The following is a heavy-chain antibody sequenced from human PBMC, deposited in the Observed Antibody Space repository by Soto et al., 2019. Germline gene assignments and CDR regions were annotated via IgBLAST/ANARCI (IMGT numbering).Heavy chain of an antibody. CDR1: GGTFSSYA. Sequence: WASVKVSCKASGGTFSSYAISWVRQAPGQGLEWMGGIIPIFGTANYAQKFQGRVTITADESTSTAYMELSSLRSEDTAVYYCARANWNYHTNGGMDVWGQGTTVTVSS. V-gene: IGHV1-69*13. J-gene: IGHJ6*02. CDR2: IIPIFGTA. D-gene: IGHD1-7*01. CDR3: ARANWNYHTNGGMDV.